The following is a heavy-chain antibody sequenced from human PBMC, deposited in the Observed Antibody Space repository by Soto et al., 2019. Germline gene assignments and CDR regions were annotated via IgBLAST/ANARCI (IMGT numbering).Heavy chain of an antibody. V-gene: IGHV1-18*01. Sequence: APVKLSFTASGYTFSSRVVTCVRLAPGQGLEGMGWIRPFNGNTIYAQRFKGRVTTTTDTSTSTVYMELGSLRSDDTGTYYCASDWEQNPFYFDSWGQGTPVTVSS. CDR3: ASDWEQNPFYFDS. CDR2: IRPFNGNT. J-gene: IGHJ4*02. CDR1: GYTFSSRV. D-gene: IGHD1-1*01.